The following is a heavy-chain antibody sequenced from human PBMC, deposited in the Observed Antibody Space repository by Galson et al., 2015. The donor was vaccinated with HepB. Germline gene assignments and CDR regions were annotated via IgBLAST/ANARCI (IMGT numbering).Heavy chain of an antibody. J-gene: IGHJ4*02. CDR2: IWYDGSNK. D-gene: IGHD2-2*01. Sequence: SLRLSCAASGFTFSSYGMHWVRQAPGKGLEWVAVIWYDGSNKYYADSVKGRFTISRDNSKNTLYLQMNSLRAEDTAVYYCAREGCSSTSCHNHKYYFDYWGQGTLVTVSS. V-gene: IGHV3-33*01. CDR1: GFTFSSYG. CDR3: AREGCSSTSCHNHKYYFDY.